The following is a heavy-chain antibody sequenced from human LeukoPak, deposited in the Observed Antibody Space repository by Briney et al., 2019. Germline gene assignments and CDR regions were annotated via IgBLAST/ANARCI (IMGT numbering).Heavy chain of an antibody. CDR1: GFTFSSYA. J-gene: IGHJ6*03. D-gene: IGHD3-3*01. CDR2: IRYDGSNK. CDR3: AKGSKEVLFTRAHYMDV. Sequence: PGGSLRLSCAAAGFTFSSYAIHWVRQAPGKGLEWVTFIRYDGSNKYYADSVKGRFTISRDNSKNTLYLQMNSLRAEDTAVYYCAKGSKEVLFTRAHYMDVWGKGTTVTISS. V-gene: IGHV3-30*02.